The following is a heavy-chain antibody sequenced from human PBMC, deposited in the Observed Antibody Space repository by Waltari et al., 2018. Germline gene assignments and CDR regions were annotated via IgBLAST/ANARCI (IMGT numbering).Heavy chain of an antibody. Sequence: QVQLQQWGAGQLQPSETLSLTCGVSGGSFSGYYWGWIRQPPGKRMEWIGEINHNGNTNYNPSLRSRVTMLIDTSRSQFSLKVNSVTAADTAVYYCVRLEDCSGPGGNCYSGDSFALDVWGQGTTVTVSS. V-gene: IGHV4-34*02. CDR1: GGSFSGYY. CDR2: INHNGNT. CDR3: VRLEDCSGPGGNCYSGDSFALDV. J-gene: IGHJ6*02. D-gene: IGHD2-15*01.